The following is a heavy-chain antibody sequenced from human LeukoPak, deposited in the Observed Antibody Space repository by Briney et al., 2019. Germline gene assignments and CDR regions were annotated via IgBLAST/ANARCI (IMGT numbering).Heavy chain of an antibody. D-gene: IGHD3-10*01. J-gene: IGHJ6*03. V-gene: IGHV4-39*01. CDR1: GGSISSNNWY. CDR2: IYYSGST. Sequence: SETLSLTCTVSGGSISSNNWYWGWIRQPPGKGLEWIGSIYYSGSTNYNPSLKSRVTISVDTSKNQFSLKLSSVTAADTAVYFCARLSPWEFTYYYYYMDVWGKGTTVTVSS. CDR3: ARLSPWEFTYYYYYMDV.